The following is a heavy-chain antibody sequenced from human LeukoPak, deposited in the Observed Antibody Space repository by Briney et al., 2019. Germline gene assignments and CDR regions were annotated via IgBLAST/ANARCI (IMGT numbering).Heavy chain of an antibody. CDR3: AKDGYSSGWYRPYFAY. Sequence: PGGSLRLSCAASGFTFDDYAMHWVRQAPGKGLEWVSGISWNSGSIGYADSVKGRFTISRDNAKNSLYLQMNSLRAEDTALYYCAKDGYSSGWYRPYFAYWGQGTLVTVSS. CDR2: ISWNSGSI. J-gene: IGHJ4*02. V-gene: IGHV3-9*01. D-gene: IGHD6-19*01. CDR1: GFTFDDYA.